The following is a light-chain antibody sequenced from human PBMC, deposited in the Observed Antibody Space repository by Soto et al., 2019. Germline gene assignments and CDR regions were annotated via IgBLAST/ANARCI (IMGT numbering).Light chain of an antibody. V-gene: IGKV3-20*01. CDR3: QQYGSSPQT. CDR1: QSVSSSY. Sequence: EIVMTQSPATLSVSPGGRATLSCRARQSVSSSYLAWYQQKPGQAPRLLIYGASSRATGIPDRFSGSGSGTDFTLTISRLEPEDFAVYYCQQYGSSPQTFGQGTKVDIK. CDR2: GAS. J-gene: IGKJ1*01.